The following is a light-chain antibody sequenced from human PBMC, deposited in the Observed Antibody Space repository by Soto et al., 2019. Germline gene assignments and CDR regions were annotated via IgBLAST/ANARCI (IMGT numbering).Light chain of an antibody. Sequence: EIVLTQSPVTLSLSPGERATLSCRASQSVSSYLAWYQQKPGQAPRLLIYDASNRATGIPARFSGSGSGTDFTLTISSLEPEDFAVYYCQQRSNWPSTFGQGTRREIK. V-gene: IGKV3-11*01. J-gene: IGKJ5*01. CDR2: DAS. CDR3: QQRSNWPST. CDR1: QSVSSY.